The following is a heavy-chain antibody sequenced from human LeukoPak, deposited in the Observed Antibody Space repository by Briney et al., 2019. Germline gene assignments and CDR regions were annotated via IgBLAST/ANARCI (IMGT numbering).Heavy chain of an antibody. CDR3: AREPYDILTGSLGWGAFDI. V-gene: IGHV4-59*01. D-gene: IGHD3-9*01. J-gene: IGHJ3*02. Sequence: PSETLSLTCTVSGGSISSYYWSWIRQPPGKGLEWIGYIYYSGSTNYNPSLKSRVTISVDTSKSQFSLKLSSVTAADTAVYYCAREPYDILTGSLGWGAFDIWGQGTMVTVSS. CDR1: GGSISSYY. CDR2: IYYSGST.